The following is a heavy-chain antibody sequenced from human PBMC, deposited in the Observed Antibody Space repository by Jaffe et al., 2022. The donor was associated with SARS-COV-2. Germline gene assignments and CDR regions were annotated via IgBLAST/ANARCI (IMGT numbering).Heavy chain of an antibody. D-gene: IGHD2-15*01. J-gene: IGHJ5*02. CDR3: ARHRCSGGSCYSGNWFDP. CDR2: IYYSGST. CDR1: GGSISSSSYY. Sequence: QLQLQESGPGLVKPSETLSLTCTVSGGSISSSSYYWGWIRQPPGKGLEWIGSIYYSGSTYYNPSLKSRVTISVDTSKNQFSLKLSSVTAADTAVYYCARHRCSGGSCYSGNWFDPWGQGTLVTVSS. V-gene: IGHV4-39*01.